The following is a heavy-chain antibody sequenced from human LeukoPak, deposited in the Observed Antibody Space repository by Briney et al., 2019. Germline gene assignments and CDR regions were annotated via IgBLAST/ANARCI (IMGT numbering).Heavy chain of an antibody. V-gene: IGHV4-59*01. CDR1: GGSISSYY. J-gene: IGHJ3*02. Sequence: PSETLSLTCTVSGGSISSYYWSWIPQPPGKGLEGIGYIYYSGSTNYNPSLKSRVTISVDTSKDQFSLRLSSVTAADTAVYYCAFWSGYPRGAFDIWGQGTMVTVSS. CDR2: IYYSGST. CDR3: AFWSGYPRGAFDI. D-gene: IGHD3-3*01.